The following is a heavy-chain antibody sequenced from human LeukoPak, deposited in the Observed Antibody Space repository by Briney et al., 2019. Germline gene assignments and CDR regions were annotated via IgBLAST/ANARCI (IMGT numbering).Heavy chain of an antibody. CDR1: GGSFSGYS. CDR3: ARVGYYGDYLAYFDY. CDR2: IYYSGST. D-gene: IGHD4-17*01. J-gene: IGHJ4*02. Sequence: SETLSLTCAVYGGSFSGYSWSWIRQPPGKGLEWIGYIYYSGSTYYNPSLKSRVTISVDTSKNQFSLKLSSVTAADTAVYYCARVGYYGDYLAYFDYWGQGTLVTVSS. V-gene: IGHV4-30-4*07.